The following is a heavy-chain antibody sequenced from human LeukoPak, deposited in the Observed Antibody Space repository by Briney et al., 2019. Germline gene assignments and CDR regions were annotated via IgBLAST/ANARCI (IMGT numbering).Heavy chain of an antibody. CDR1: GGSIRSYY. D-gene: IGHD3-22*01. CDR2: IYYSGST. J-gene: IGHJ4*02. CDR3: ARSFSSGYYSSYYFDY. Sequence: PSETLSLTCTVSGGSIRSYYWSWIRQPPGKGLEWIGYIYYSGSTNYNPSLKSRVTISVDTSKSQFSLKLGSVTAADTAVYYCARSFSSGYYSSYYFDYWGQGTLVTVSS. V-gene: IGHV4-59*01.